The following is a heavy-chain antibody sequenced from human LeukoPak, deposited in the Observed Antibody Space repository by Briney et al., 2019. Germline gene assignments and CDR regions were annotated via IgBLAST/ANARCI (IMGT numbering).Heavy chain of an antibody. CDR2: ISSSGSTI. V-gene: IGHV3-48*03. J-gene: IGHJ6*04. CDR3: AWSLTGYGYYYGMDV. CDR1: GFTFSSYE. D-gene: IGHD3-9*01. Sequence: GGSLRLSCAASGFTFSSYEMNWVRQAPGKGLEWVSYISSSGSTIYYADSVKGRFTISRDNAKNSLYLQMNSLRAEDTAVYYCAWSLTGYGYYYGMDVWGKGTTVTVSS.